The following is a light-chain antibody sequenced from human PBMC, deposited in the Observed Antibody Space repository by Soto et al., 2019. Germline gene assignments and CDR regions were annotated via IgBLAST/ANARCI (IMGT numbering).Light chain of an antibody. CDR3: SSYTDSSNYV. Sequence: QTVLTQPASVSGSPGQSITISRTGTSSDLAIYNYVCWYQQQPGKAPILMIYQVTNRPSGVSNRFSGSRSGNTASLTLSGLQAEDEADYYCSSYTDSSNYVFGAGAKVTVL. J-gene: IGLJ1*01. CDR1: SSDLAIYNY. V-gene: IGLV2-14*01. CDR2: QVT.